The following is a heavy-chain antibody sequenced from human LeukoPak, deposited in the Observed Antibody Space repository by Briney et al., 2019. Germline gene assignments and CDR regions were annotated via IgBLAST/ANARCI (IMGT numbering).Heavy chain of an antibody. CDR2: IYHSGST. CDR3: ARGSEQQLVPDAFDI. Sequence: SQTLSLTCAVSGGSISSGGYSWSWIRQPPGQGLEWIGYIYHSGSTYYNPSLKSRVTISVYRSKNQFSLKLSSVTAADTAVYYCARGSEQQLVPDAFDIWGQGTMVTVSS. J-gene: IGHJ3*02. V-gene: IGHV4-30-2*01. CDR1: GGSISSGGYS. D-gene: IGHD6-13*01.